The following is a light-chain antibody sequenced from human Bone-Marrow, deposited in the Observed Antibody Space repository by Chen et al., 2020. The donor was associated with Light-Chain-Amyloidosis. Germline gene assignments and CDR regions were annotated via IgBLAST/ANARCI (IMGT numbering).Light chain of an antibody. CDR2: EDD. CDR3: QSYQGSSQGV. V-gene: IGLV6-57*01. J-gene: IGLJ3*02. Sequence: NFMLTQPHSVSESPGKTVIISCTRSSGSIATNYVPWYQQRPGSSPTTVIYEDDLRPSGVPDRLSGSIDRSSNSASLTLAGLKTEDEADYYCQSYQGSSQGVFGGGTKLTVL. CDR1: SGSIATNY.